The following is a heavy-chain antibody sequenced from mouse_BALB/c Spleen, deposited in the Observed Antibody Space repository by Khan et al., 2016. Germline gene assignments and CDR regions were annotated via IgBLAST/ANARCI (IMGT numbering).Heavy chain of an antibody. CDR3: ARMTLLFYYGSSPYYFDY. J-gene: IGHJ2*01. D-gene: IGHD1-1*01. CDR2: ISNGGGST. CDR1: GFTFSSYT. Sequence: ELVESGGGLVQPGGSLKFSCAASGFTFSSYTMSWVRQTPEKRLEWVAYISNGGGSTYYPDTVKGRFTISRDNAKNTLYLQMSSLKSEDTAMYYCARMTLLFYYGSSPYYFDYWGQGTTLTVSS. V-gene: IGHV5-12-2*01.